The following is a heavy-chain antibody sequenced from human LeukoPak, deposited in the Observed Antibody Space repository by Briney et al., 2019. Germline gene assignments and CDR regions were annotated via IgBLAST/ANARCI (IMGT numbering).Heavy chain of an antibody. Sequence: GGSLRLSCAASGITFINAWMTWVRQTPGKGLEWLGRIKSEADGGTTEYAAPVTGRFTISRDDSKNTLYLQMNSLKTEDTAVYYCTTDLVHGDHYWGQGTLVTVSS. D-gene: IGHD4-17*01. CDR3: TTDLVHGDHY. CDR1: GITFINAW. V-gene: IGHV3-15*01. J-gene: IGHJ4*02. CDR2: IKSEADGGTT.